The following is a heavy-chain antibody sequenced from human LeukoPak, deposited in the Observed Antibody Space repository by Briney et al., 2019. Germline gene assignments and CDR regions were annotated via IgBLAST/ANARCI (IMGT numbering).Heavy chain of an antibody. J-gene: IGHJ6*02. Sequence: SVNVSCKASGYTFTGYYMHWVRQAPGQGLDGMGWINPNSGGTNYAQKFQGRVTMTRDTSISTAYMELSRLRSDDTAVYYCARYMTTVVRPYYYGMDVWGQGTTVTVSS. CDR2: INPNSGGT. CDR1: GYTFTGYY. D-gene: IGHD4-23*01. V-gene: IGHV1-2*02. CDR3: ARYMTTVVRPYYYGMDV.